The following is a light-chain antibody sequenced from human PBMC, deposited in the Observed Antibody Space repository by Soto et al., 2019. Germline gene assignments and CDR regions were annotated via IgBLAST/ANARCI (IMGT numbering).Light chain of an antibody. CDR1: QNVATN. V-gene: IGKV3-15*01. Sequence: IGMTQSPFTLSMSPGDRATLSCRASQNVATNVAWYQQKPGQAPRLLIYGASIRATGVPARFSGSGSGTEFTLTIDSLQSEDFAVFYCHQATSGLRTFGRGTRVEV. CDR3: HQATSGLRT. CDR2: GAS. J-gene: IGKJ1*01.